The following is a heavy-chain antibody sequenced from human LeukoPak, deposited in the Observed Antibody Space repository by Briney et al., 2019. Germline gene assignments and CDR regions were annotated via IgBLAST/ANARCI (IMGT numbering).Heavy chain of an antibody. V-gene: IGHV3-23*01. CDR2: ISGSGGST. Sequence: PGGSLRLSCAASGFTFSSYAMSWVRQAPGRGLEWVSAISGSGGSTYYADSVKGRFTISRDNSKNTLYPQMNSLRAEDTAVYYCARDRVPSSSWWEDYYYGMDVWGQGTTVTVSS. J-gene: IGHJ6*02. CDR1: GFTFSSYA. CDR3: ARDRVPSSSWWEDYYYGMDV. D-gene: IGHD6-13*01.